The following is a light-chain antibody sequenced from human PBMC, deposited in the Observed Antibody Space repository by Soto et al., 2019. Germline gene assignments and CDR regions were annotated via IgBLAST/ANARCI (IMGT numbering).Light chain of an antibody. Sequence: QAVVTQPPSASGTPGQRVTISCSGSSSNIGSNYVYWYHQLPGTAPKLVIYRNNQRPSGVPDRISGSKSGTSASLAIGGLRSEDEADYYCAAWDDRLSGLVFGRGTKLTVL. J-gene: IGLJ2*01. CDR3: AAWDDRLSGLV. CDR2: RNN. CDR1: SSNIGSNY. V-gene: IGLV1-47*01.